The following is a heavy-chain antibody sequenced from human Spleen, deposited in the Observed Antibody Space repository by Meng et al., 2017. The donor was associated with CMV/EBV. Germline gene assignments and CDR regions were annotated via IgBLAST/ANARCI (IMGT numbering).Heavy chain of an antibody. Sequence: SETLSLTCAVYGGSFSGYYWSWIRQPPGKGLEWIGEINHSGSTNYNPSLKSRVTISVDTSKNQFSLKLSSVTAADTAVYYCARAKRDLEFGYDYWGQGTLVTVSS. D-gene: IGHD3-3*01. CDR3: ARAKRDLEFGYDY. V-gene: IGHV4-34*01. CDR2: INHSGST. J-gene: IGHJ4*02. CDR1: GGSFSGYY.